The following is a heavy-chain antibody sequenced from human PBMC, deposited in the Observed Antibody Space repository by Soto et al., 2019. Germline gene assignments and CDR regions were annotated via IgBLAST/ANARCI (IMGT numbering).Heavy chain of an antibody. D-gene: IGHD6-19*01. CDR2: ISAYNGNT. CDR3: ARDSVAGSLSWSGP. J-gene: IGHJ5*02. V-gene: IGHV1-18*01. CDR1: GYTFTSYC. Sequence: ASVKVSCKASGYTFTSYCISWVRQAPGQGLEWMGWISAYNGNTNYAQKLQGRVTMTTDTSTSTAYMELRSLRSDDTAVYYCARDSVAGSLSWSGPWGQGTLVTVSS.